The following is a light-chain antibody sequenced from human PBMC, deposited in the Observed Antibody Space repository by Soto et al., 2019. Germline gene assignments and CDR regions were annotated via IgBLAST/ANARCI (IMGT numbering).Light chain of an antibody. V-gene: IGKV3-11*01. Sequence: PGARATLSCRASQSVRTYLAWYQQRPGQAPRLLIYDASNRATGIPARFSGSGSGTDFTLTISSLEPEDFAVYYCQHRNSWPGTFGQGTNLEIK. CDR1: QSVRTY. CDR2: DAS. J-gene: IGKJ2*02. CDR3: QHRNSWPGT.